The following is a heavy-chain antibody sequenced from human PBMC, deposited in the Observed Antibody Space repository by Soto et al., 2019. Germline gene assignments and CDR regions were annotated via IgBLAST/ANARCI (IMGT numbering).Heavy chain of an antibody. V-gene: IGHV3-30*03. CDR2: ISYDGSNK. J-gene: IGHJ4*02. CDR3: ARDPLVGSSSPLYFDY. CDR1: GFTFSSYG. D-gene: IGHD6-13*01. Sequence: GGSLRLSCAASGFTFSSYGMHWVRQAPGKGLEWVAVISYDGSNKYYADSVKGRFTISRDNSKNTLYLQMNSLRAEDTAVYYCARDPLVGSSSPLYFDYWGQGTLVTVSS.